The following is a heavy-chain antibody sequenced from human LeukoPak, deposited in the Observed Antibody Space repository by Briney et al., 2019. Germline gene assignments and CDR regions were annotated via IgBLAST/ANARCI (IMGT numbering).Heavy chain of an antibody. V-gene: IGHV4-30-2*01. J-gene: IGHJ4*02. Sequence: PSQTLSLTCAVSGGSISSGGYSWSWIRQPPGKGLEWIGEINHSGSTNYNPSLKGRVTISVDTSKNQFSLKLSSVTAADTAVYYCASGQWWIQLSQGGETIEREFDYWGQGTLVTVSS. CDR3: ASGQWWIQLSQGGETIEREFDY. CDR1: GGSISSGGYS. CDR2: INHSGST. D-gene: IGHD5-18*01.